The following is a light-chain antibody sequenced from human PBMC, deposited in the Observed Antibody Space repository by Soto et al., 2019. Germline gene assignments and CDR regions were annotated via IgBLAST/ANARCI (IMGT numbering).Light chain of an antibody. Sequence: EIVMTQSPATLAVSPGERAALSCRASQSVSSNFAWYQQKPGQAPRLLIYGASSRATGTPARFSGSGSGTEFNLTISSLQSEDFAVYYCQQYNNWPYTFGLGTKLEIK. J-gene: IGKJ2*01. CDR1: QSVSSN. CDR2: GAS. CDR3: QQYNNWPYT. V-gene: IGKV3-15*01.